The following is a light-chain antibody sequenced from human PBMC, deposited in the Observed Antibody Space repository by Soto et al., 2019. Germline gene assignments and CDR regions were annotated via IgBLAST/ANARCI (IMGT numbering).Light chain of an antibody. CDR1: SSNIGSNY. Sequence: QSVLTQPPSASGTPWQRVTISCSGSSSNIGSNYVYWYRQPPGTAPKLLIYRNNQRPSGVPDRFSGSKSGTSASLAISGLRSEDEADYYCAAWDDSLSGGVFGTGTKVTVL. CDR3: AAWDDSLSGGV. V-gene: IGLV1-47*01. J-gene: IGLJ1*01. CDR2: RNN.